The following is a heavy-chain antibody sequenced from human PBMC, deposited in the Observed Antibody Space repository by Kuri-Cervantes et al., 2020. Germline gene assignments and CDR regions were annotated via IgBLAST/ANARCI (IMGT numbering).Heavy chain of an antibody. CDR3: ARGPNSSSWGWAFDI. D-gene: IGHD6-13*01. CDR2: INHSGST. J-gene: IGHJ3*02. Sequence: SETLSLTCAVYGGSFSGYYWSWIRQPPGKGLEWIGEINHSGSTNYNPSLKSRVTISVDTSKNQFSLKLSSVTAADTAEYYCARGPNSSSWGWAFDIWGQGTMVTVSS. V-gene: IGHV4-34*01. CDR1: GGSFSGYY.